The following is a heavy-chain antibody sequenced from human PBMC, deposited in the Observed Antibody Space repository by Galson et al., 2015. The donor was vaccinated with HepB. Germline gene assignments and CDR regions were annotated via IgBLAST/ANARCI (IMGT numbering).Heavy chain of an antibody. CDR1: EFTFSSYW. Sequence: SLRLSCAASEFTFSSYWMNWVRQAPWKGLEWVANINPDGSEKYYVASLKGRFTISRDNAKNSLYLQMDSLRAEDTAVYYCARRISLVRGIITKPDYYYGMDVWGQGTTVTVAS. V-gene: IGHV3-7*03. CDR2: INPDGSEK. J-gene: IGHJ6*02. D-gene: IGHD3-10*01. CDR3: ARRISLVRGIITKPDYYYGMDV.